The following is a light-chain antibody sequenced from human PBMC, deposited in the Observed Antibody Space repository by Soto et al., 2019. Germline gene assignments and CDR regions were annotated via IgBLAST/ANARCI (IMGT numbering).Light chain of an antibody. Sequence: QSALTQPPSASGSPGQSVTISCTGTSSDVGGYTYVSWYQQHPGKAPKLMIYEVSKRPSGVPDRFSGSKSGSTASLTVSGLQAEDEADYYCSSYAGSNNLGVFGTGTKLTVL. CDR3: SSYAGSNNLGV. CDR2: EVS. J-gene: IGLJ1*01. V-gene: IGLV2-8*01. CDR1: SSDVGGYTY.